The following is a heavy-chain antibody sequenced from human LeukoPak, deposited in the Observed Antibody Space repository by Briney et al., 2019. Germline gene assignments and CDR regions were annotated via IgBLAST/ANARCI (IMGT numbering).Heavy chain of an antibody. V-gene: IGHV1-69*13. J-gene: IGHJ4*02. CDR3: VRAPIYYDILTGYYDDKTYFDY. Sequence: SVKVSCKASGGTYSSYAISGVRQAPGQGLEWMGGIIPIFGTANYAQKFQGRVTITADESTSTAYMELSSLRSEDTAVYYCVRAPIYYDILTGYYDDKTYFDYWGQGTLVTVSS. CDR1: GGTYSSYA. D-gene: IGHD3-9*01. CDR2: IIPIFGTA.